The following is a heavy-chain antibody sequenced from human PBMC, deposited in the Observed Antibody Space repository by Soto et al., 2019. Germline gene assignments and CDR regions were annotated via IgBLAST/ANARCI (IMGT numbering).Heavy chain of an antibody. V-gene: IGHV3-74*01. J-gene: IGHJ5*02. Sequence: GGSLRLSCAASGFTFSSYWVHWVRQAPGKGLVWVSRINTDGSSTSYADSVKGRFTISRDNAKNTLYLQMNSLGAEDTAVYYCARRGQVGSGLAHWGQGTLVTVSS. D-gene: IGHD1-26*01. CDR3: ARRGQVGSGLAH. CDR2: INTDGSST. CDR1: GFTFSSYW.